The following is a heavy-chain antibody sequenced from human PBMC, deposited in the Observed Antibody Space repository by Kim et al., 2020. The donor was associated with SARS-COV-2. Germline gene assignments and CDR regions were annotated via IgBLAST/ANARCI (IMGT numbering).Heavy chain of an antibody. CDR1: GFTFSSYA. J-gene: IGHJ4*02. D-gene: IGHD6-19*01. CDR2: ISYDGSNK. Sequence: GGSLRLSCAASGFTFSSYAMHWVRQAPGKGLEWVAVISYDGSNKYYADSVKGRFTISRDNSKNTLYLQMNSLRAEDTAVYYCARDRNSSGWYAQGFDYWGQGTLVTVSS. V-gene: IGHV3-30-3*01. CDR3: ARDRNSSGWYAQGFDY.